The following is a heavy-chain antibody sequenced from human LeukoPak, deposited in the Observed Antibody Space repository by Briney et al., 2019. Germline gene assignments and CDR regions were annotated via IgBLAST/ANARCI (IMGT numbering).Heavy chain of an antibody. J-gene: IGHJ4*02. Sequence: ASVKVSCKASGYTFTGYYMHWVRQAPGQGLEWMGWINPNSGGTNYAQKFQGRVTMTRDTSISTAYMELSRLRSDDTAVYYCAKDRAPMVRGPGANDYWGQGTLVTVSS. CDR3: AKDRAPMVRGPGANDY. CDR2: INPNSGGT. D-gene: IGHD3-10*01. V-gene: IGHV1-2*02. CDR1: GYTFTGYY.